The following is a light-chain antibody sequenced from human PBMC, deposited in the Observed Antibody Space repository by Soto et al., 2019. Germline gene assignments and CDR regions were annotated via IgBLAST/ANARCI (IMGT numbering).Light chain of an antibody. CDR1: TGAVTSGHS. J-gene: IGLJ3*02. CDR3: LLSCSGVWV. Sequence: QAVVTQEPSLTVSPGGTVTLTCGSSTGAVTSGHSPYWFQQKPGQAPRTLIYDTSNKHSWTPAPFSGSPLGGKAALTLSGAQPEDEDEYYCLLSCSGVWVFGGGTKLTVL. CDR2: DTS. V-gene: IGLV7-46*01.